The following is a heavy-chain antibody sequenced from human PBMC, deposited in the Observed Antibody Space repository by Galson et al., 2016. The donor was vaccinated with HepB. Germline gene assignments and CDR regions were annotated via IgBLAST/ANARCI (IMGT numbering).Heavy chain of an antibody. V-gene: IGHV3-7*03. D-gene: IGHD5-18*01. CDR1: GFTFSTYY. CDR3: GRDTAVVGIDY. CDR2: IKEDGSEE. Sequence: SLRLSCAASGFTFSTYYMSWVRQAPGEGLEWVANIKEDGSEEYYVDSVKGRFTISRDNAKNSLYLLMNSLRAEDTAVYYCGRDTAVVGIDYWGQGTLVTVSS. J-gene: IGHJ4*02.